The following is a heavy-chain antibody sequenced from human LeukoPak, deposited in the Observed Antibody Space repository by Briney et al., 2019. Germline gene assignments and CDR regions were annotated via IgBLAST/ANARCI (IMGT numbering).Heavy chain of an antibody. CDR3: ARMPWSGRDNWFDP. J-gene: IGHJ5*02. D-gene: IGHD3-3*01. CDR1: GASISSSSYY. CDR2: INHGGNT. Sequence: PSETLSLTCTVSGASISSSSYYWGWIRQPPGKGLEWIGSINHGGNTYYNPSLKSRVTISVDTSKNQFSLKRSSVTVADTAVYYCARMPWSGRDNWFDPWGQGTLVTVSS. V-gene: IGHV4-39*01.